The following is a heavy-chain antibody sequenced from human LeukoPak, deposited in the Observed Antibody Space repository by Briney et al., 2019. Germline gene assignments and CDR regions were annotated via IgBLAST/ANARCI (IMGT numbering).Heavy chain of an antibody. CDR1: GGSISSSSYY. D-gene: IGHD6-13*01. V-gene: IGHV4-39*07. J-gene: IGHJ5*02. CDR2: IYYSGST. CDR3: ARDRSSSSWYHPDWFDP. Sequence: SETLSLTCTVSGGSISSSSYYWGWIRQPPGKGLEWIGSIYYSGSTYYNPSLKSRVTISVDTSKNQFSLKLSSVTAADTAVYYCARDRSSSSWYHPDWFDPWGQGTLVTVSS.